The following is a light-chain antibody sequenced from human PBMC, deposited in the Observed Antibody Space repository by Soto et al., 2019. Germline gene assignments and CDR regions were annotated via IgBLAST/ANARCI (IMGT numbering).Light chain of an antibody. CDR2: GAS. CDR3: QNYHLALGT. J-gene: IGKJ5*01. Sequence: DIQMTQSPSSLSASVGDTVTITCQASQDIINHLAWYQQRPGEVPNLLIYGASTLHSGVPSRFRGSGSGTHFTLTISSLQPEDVATYYCQNYHLALGTFGQGTRLEIK. V-gene: IGKV1-27*01. CDR1: QDIINH.